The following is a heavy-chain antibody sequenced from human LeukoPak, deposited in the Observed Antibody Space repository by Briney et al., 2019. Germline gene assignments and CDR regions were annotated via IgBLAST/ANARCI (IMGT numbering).Heavy chain of an antibody. CDR3: VREANWGLDALDM. CDR2: AYYRSKWLF. Sequence: SQTLSLTCAISGDSVSFNSDVWNWIRQSPSRGLEWLGRAYYRSKWLFDYAVSVKSRLTITPDTRKSQFSLQLNSVTPDDTGVYYCVREANWGLDALDMWGQGTMVTVSS. CDR1: GDSVSFNSDV. V-gene: IGHV6-1*01. J-gene: IGHJ3*02. D-gene: IGHD7-27*01.